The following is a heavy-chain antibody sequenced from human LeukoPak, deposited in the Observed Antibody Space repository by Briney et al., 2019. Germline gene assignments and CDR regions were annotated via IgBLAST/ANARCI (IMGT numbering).Heavy chain of an antibody. CDR2: INHGGST. D-gene: IGHD4-17*01. V-gene: IGHV4-34*01. CDR1: GGSFSGYY. J-gene: IGHJ4*02. Sequence: SETLSLTCAVYGGSFSGYYWNWIRQPPGKGLEWIGEINHGGSTHYNPSLKSRVTMSVDTSKNQFSMKLSSVTAADTAVYYCARDETTPLPGAYWGQGTLVTVSS. CDR3: ARDETTPLPGAY.